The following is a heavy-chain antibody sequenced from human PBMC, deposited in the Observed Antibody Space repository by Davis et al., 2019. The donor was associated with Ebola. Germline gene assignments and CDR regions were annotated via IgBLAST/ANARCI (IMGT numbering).Heavy chain of an antibody. V-gene: IGHV1-2*02. CDR3: ASARSDFWSGYYTWNY. D-gene: IGHD3-3*01. Sequence: ASVKVSCKASGYTFTGYYMHWVRQAPGPGLEWMGWINPNSGGTNYAQKFQGRVTMTRDTSISTVYMELSSLRSEDTAVYYCASARSDFWSGYYTWNYWGQGTLVTVSS. J-gene: IGHJ4*02. CDR2: INPNSGGT. CDR1: GYTFTGYY.